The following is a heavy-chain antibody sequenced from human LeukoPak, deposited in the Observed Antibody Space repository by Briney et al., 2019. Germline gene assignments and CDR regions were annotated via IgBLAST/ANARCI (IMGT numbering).Heavy chain of an antibody. CDR2: ISYDGSNK. V-gene: IGHV3-30*03. CDR3: ARDLVVASRSNIFCLDP. J-gene: IGHJ5*02. D-gene: IGHD2-15*01. CDR1: GFTFSSYG. Sequence: GGSLRLSCAASGFTFSSYGMHWVRQAPGKGLEWVAVISYDGSNKYYADSVKGRFTISRDNSKNTLYLQMNSLRAEDTAMYYCARDLVVASRSNIFCLDPWGRGPGYRLL.